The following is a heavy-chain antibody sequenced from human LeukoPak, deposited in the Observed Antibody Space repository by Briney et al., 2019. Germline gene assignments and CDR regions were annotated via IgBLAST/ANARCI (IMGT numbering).Heavy chain of an antibody. V-gene: IGHV4-39*01. J-gene: IGHJ4*02. CDR2: IYYSGST. D-gene: IGHD6-19*01. CDR3: AKYSSGWYYFDY. Sequence: SETLSLTCTVSGGSISSSSYYWGWIRQPPGKGLEWIGSIYYSGSTYYNPSLKSRVTISVDTSKNQFSLKLSSVTAADTAVYYCAKYSSGWYYFDYWGQGTLVTVSS. CDR1: GGSISSSSYY.